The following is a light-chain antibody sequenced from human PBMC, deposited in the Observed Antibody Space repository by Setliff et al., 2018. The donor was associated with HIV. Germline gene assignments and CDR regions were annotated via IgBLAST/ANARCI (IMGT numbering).Light chain of an antibody. Sequence: QSALTQPASVSGSPGQSITISCTGTSSDVGRYNLVSWYQQHPGKAPKRIIYEVSKRPSGVSNRFSGFKSGNTASLTMSGLQAEDEADYYCCSYAGNFTYYVVGTGTKVTVL. CDR1: SSDVGRYNL. CDR3: CSYAGNFTYYV. J-gene: IGLJ1*01. V-gene: IGLV2-23*02. CDR2: EVS.